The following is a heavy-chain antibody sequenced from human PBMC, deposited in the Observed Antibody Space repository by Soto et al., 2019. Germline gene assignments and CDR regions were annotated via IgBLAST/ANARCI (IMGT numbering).Heavy chain of an antibody. CDR3: ASVDTAMVSGWYFDY. J-gene: IGHJ4*02. CDR1: GYTFTGYY. D-gene: IGHD5-18*01. V-gene: IGHV1-2*02. Sequence: ASVKFSCTASGYTFTGYYRDWVRQAPGQGLEWMGWINPNSGGTNYAQKFQGRVTMTRDTSISTAYMELSRLRSDDTAVYYCASVDTAMVSGWYFDYWGQGTLVTVSS. CDR2: INPNSGGT.